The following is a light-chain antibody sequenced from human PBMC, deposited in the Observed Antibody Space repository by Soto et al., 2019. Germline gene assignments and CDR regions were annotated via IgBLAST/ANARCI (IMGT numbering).Light chain of an antibody. CDR3: SSYTSSSTV. CDR2: DVS. V-gene: IGLV2-14*01. CDR1: SSDVGGYNY. Sequence: QSALTQPASVSGSPGQSITISCSGTSSDVGGYNYVSWYQQHPGKVPKLMIYDVSNRPSGVSNRFSGSKFGNMASLTISGLQAEDEADYYCSSYTSSSTVFGGGTKLTVL. J-gene: IGLJ2*01.